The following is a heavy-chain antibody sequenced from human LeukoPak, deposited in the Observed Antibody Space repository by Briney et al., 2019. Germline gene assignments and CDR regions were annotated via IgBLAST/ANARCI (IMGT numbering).Heavy chain of an antibody. Sequence: GGSLTLSCAASGFTFSSYSMNWVRLAPGKGLGWDSFISSSGTYIYYADSMKGRFTISIDNANNTLYLLMNSLRSEDTAVYYCARNGGNSDFDYWGEGTVVTVCS. D-gene: IGHD4-23*01. CDR3: ARNGGNSDFDY. CDR1: GFTFSSYS. J-gene: IGHJ4*02. CDR2: ISSSGTYI. V-gene: IGHV3-21*01.